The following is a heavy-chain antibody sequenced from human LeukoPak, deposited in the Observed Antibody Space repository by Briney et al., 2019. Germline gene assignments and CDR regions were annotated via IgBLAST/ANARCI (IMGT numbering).Heavy chain of an antibody. D-gene: IGHD4-17*01. Sequence: PGGSLRLSCAASGFTFSSYSMNWVRQAPGKGLEWVGRTRNKANSYTTEYAASVEGRFTISRDDSENSLYLQMNSLKTEDTAVYYCVRVKNTVTYDFDYWGQGTLVTVSS. CDR2: TRNKANSYTT. CDR1: GFTFSSYS. J-gene: IGHJ4*02. CDR3: VRVKNTVTYDFDY. V-gene: IGHV3-72*01.